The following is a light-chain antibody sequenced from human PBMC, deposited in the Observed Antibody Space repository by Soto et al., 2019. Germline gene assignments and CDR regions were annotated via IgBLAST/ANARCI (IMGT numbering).Light chain of an antibody. CDR3: HQDDSSPLT. V-gene: IGKV3-20*01. J-gene: IGKJ4*01. Sequence: EIVLTQSPGTLSLSPGERATLSCRASQSVSSSYLAWYQQKPGQAPRLLIYGASSRATGIPVRFNGSESGTDFTLTISRLEPEDFAVYYCHQDDSSPLTFGGGTKVEIK. CDR2: GAS. CDR1: QSVSSSY.